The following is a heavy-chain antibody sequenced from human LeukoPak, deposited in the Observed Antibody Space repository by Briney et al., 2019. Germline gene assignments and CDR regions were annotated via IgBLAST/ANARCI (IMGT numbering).Heavy chain of an antibody. V-gene: IGHV4-30-4*08. Sequence: SETLSLTCTVSGGSISSGDYYWSWIRQPPGKGLEWIGYIHYSGSTYYNPSLKSRVTISVDTSKNQFSLKLSSVTAADTAVYYCARDREGLPDYWGQGTLVTVSS. D-gene: IGHD1-14*01. CDR1: GGSISSGDYY. CDR3: ARDREGLPDY. J-gene: IGHJ4*02. CDR2: IHYSGST.